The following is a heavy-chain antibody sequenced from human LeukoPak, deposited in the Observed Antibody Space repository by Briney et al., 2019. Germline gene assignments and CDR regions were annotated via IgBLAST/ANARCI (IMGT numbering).Heavy chain of an antibody. CDR2: IWYDGSYK. CDR3: AREGGYGDYKRSRFDP. CDR1: GFTFSSYG. J-gene: IGHJ5*02. V-gene: IGHV3-33*01. Sequence: GGSLRLSCAASGFTFSSYGMHWVRQAPGKGLEWVAVIWYDGSYKYYADSVKGRFTISRDNSKNTLYLQMNSLRAEDTAVYYCAREGGYGDYKRSRFDPWGQGTLVTVSS. D-gene: IGHD4-17*01.